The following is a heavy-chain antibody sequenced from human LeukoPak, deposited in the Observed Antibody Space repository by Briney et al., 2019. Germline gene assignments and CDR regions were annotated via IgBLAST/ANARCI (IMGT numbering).Heavy chain of an antibody. Sequence: GESLRLSCATSGFTFTTYAMTWVRQAPGKGLEWVSAISVSGGDTYYADSVKGRFTISRDNSKSTLYLQMNSLRAEDTAVYYCAKGPKVFDYWGQGTLVTVSS. CDR3: AKGPKVFDY. CDR2: ISVSGGDT. V-gene: IGHV3-23*01. CDR1: GFTFTTYA. J-gene: IGHJ4*02.